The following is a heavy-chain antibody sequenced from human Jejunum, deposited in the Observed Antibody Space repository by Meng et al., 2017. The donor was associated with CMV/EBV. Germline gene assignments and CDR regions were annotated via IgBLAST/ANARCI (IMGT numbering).Heavy chain of an antibody. V-gene: IGHV3-74*01. CDR1: FTFINYW. Sequence: FTFINYWMHWVRQAPGKGLVWVSRTDSDGSGTIYADSVKGRFTISRDNAKNTVYLQMNSLRAEDTAVYYCARDLRGLGGNYSSWHFDLWGRGTLVTVSS. D-gene: IGHD4-23*01. CDR2: TDSDGSGT. CDR3: ARDLRGLGGNYSSWHFDL. J-gene: IGHJ2*01.